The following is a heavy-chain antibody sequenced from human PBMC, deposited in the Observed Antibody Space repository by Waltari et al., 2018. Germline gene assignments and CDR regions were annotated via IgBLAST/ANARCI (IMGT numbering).Heavy chain of an antibody. CDR1: GDSVTNNYW. CDR3: GRDRGRGLYLDS. J-gene: IGHJ4*02. V-gene: IGHV4-4*02. Sequence: QLQLQQSGPGLVKPSDSLSLPCAVSGDSVTNNYWWSWVRQSPGKGLEWIGQIHGSGKTNYNPSLESRVTISLDTSNNRFSLKVPSATAADTAVYYCGRDRGRGLYLDSWGQGTLITVSP. D-gene: IGHD2-15*01. CDR2: IHGSGKT.